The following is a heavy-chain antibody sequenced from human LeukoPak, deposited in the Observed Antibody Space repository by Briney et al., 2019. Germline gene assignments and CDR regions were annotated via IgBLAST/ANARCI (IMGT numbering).Heavy chain of an antibody. D-gene: IGHD3-22*01. CDR3: AKKDASDDSSGYYYYAFDI. CDR2: ISGSGGST. CDR1: GFTFSSYA. V-gene: IGHV3-23*01. Sequence: GGSLRLSCAASGFTFSSYAMSWVRQAPGKGLEWVSAISGSGGSTYYADSVKGRFTISRDNSKNTLYLQMNSLRAEDTAVYYCAKKDASDDSSGYYYYAFDIWGQGTMVTVSS. J-gene: IGHJ3*02.